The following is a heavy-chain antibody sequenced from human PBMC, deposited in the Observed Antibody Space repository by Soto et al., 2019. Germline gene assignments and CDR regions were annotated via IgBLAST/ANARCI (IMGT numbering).Heavy chain of an antibody. CDR1: GYKFATYW. CDR2: IYPGKSKT. J-gene: IGHJ5*02. Sequence: PGASLKISCKGSGYKFATYWIAWVRQVPGRGLEWMGIIYPGKSKTIYRPSFQGLVTISADTSLNTAYLQWDSLRASDTAIYYCARGFTRPAGRFDPWGQGTVVTVSS. CDR3: ARGFTRPAGRFDP. D-gene: IGHD2-15*01. V-gene: IGHV5-51*01.